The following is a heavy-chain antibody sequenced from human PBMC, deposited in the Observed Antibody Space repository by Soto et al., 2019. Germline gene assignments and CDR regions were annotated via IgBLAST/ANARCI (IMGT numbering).Heavy chain of an antibody. J-gene: IGHJ4*02. D-gene: IGHD3-3*01. Sequence: LSLTCTVSGGSISSGDYYWSWIRQPPGKGLEWIGYIYYSGSTYYNPSLKSRVTISVDTSKNQFSLKLSSVTAADTAVYYCARGSNYDFWSGSPFWYFDYWGQGTLVTVSS. CDR2: IYYSGST. CDR3: ARGSNYDFWSGSPFWYFDY. CDR1: GGSISSGDYY. V-gene: IGHV4-30-4*01.